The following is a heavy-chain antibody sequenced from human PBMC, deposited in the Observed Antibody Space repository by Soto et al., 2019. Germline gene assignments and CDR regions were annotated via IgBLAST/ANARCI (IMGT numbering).Heavy chain of an antibody. CDR1: GLAFSSYA. V-gene: IGHV3-23*01. CDR3: ARLGSAGIAAAGVYYYYGMDV. Sequence: RALRLSCPASGLAFSSYASSWVRQAPGNGLEWVSAIRGGGGSTYSADPGKGRFTISRDNYKNTLYLQMNSLRAEDTAVYYCARLGSAGIAAAGVYYYYGMDVWGQGTTVTVSS. J-gene: IGHJ6*02. CDR2: IRGGGGST. D-gene: IGHD6-13*01.